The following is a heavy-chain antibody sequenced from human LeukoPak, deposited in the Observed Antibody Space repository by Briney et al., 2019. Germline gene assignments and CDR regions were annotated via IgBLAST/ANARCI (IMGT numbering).Heavy chain of an antibody. CDR1: GFTFSSYG. CDR2: IRYDGSNK. CDR3: ARALVVVPAAPHYYYYMDV. Sequence: GGSLRLSCAASGFTFSSYGMHWVRQAPGKGLEWVAFIRYDGSNKYYANSVKGRFTISRDNSKNTLYLQMNSLRAEDTAVYYCARALVVVPAAPHYYYYMDVWGKGTTVTVSS. J-gene: IGHJ6*03. V-gene: IGHV3-30*02. D-gene: IGHD2-2*01.